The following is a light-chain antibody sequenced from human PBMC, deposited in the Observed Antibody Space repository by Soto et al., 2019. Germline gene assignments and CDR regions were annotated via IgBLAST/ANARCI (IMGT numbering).Light chain of an antibody. Sequence: DIPMTQSPSSLSASIGDRVTITCRASQTIGNFLAWYQQRPGKVPRLLIYAAAALQSGVPSRFSGSGSGTDFTLSIASLQAEDVGTYYCQKYNRLPITFGQGTRLDI. V-gene: IGKV1-27*01. CDR2: AAA. J-gene: IGKJ5*01. CDR3: QKYNRLPIT. CDR1: QTIGNF.